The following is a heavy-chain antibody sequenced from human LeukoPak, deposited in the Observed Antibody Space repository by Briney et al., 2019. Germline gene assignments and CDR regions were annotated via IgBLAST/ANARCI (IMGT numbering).Heavy chain of an antibody. D-gene: IGHD2-15*01. CDR3: ARGRAKDIVVVVAARKGLYNWFDP. J-gene: IGHJ5*02. Sequence: SETLSLTCAVYGGSFSGYYWSWIRQPPGKGLEWIGEINHSGSTNYNPSLKSRVIISVDTSKNQFSLKLSSVTAADTAVYYCARGRAKDIVVVVAARKGLYNWFDPWGQGTLVTVSS. CDR2: INHSGST. V-gene: IGHV4-34*01. CDR1: GGSFSGYY.